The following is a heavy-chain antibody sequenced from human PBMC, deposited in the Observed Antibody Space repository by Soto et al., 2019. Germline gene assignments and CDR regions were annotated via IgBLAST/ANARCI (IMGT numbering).Heavy chain of an antibody. D-gene: IGHD7-27*01. CDR2: IYYSGNT. J-gene: IGHJ4*02. Sequence: SETLSLTCTVSGGSISSGGYYWTWIRQPPGKGLEWIGYIYYSGNTNYNPSLTSRVTISLDTSKNQFSLKLSSVTAADTAVYYCARRWGRTFDYWGQGTLVTVSS. CDR1: GGSISSGGYY. CDR3: ARRWGRTFDY. V-gene: IGHV4-61*08.